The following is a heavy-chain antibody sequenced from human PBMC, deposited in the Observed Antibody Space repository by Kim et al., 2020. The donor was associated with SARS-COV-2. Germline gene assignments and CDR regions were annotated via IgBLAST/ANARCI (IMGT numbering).Heavy chain of an antibody. D-gene: IGHD3-3*01. Sequence: VKVSCKASGYTFTSYAMHWVRQAPGQRLEWMGWINAGNGNTKYSQKFQGRVTITRDTSASTAYMELSSLRSEDTAVYYCARDQHYDFWSGFFFSDWGQGTLVTVSS. CDR3: ARDQHYDFWSGFFFSD. CDR1: GYTFTSYA. CDR2: INAGNGNT. J-gene: IGHJ4*02. V-gene: IGHV1-3*01.